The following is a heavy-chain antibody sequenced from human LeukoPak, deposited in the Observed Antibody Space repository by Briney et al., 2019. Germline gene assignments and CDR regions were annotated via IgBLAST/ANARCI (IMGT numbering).Heavy chain of an antibody. D-gene: IGHD2-2*01. J-gene: IGHJ6*03. CDR3: ARDRDCSSTSCPYYYYYYMDV. CDR2: ISSSSSYI. V-gene: IGHV3-21*01. CDR1: GFTFSSYS. Sequence: GGSLRLSCAASGFTFSSYSMNWVRQAPGKGLEWVSSISSSSSYIYYADSVKGRFTISRDNAKNSLCLQMNSLRAEDTAVYYCARDRDCSSTSCPYYYYYYMDVWGKGTTVTVSS.